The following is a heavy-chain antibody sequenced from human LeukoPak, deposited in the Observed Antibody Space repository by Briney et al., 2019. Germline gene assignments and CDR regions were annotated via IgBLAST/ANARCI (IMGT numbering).Heavy chain of an antibody. J-gene: IGHJ4*02. CDR1: GFTFSSYG. Sequence: PGGSLRLSCAASGFTFSSYGMSWVRQAPGKGLEWVANIKQDGSEKYYVDSVKGRFTISRDNAKNSLYLQMNSLRAEDTAVYYCARAPQRYFDWYIDYWGQGTLVTVSS. CDR3: ARAPQRYFDWYIDY. CDR2: IKQDGSEK. V-gene: IGHV3-7*04. D-gene: IGHD3-9*01.